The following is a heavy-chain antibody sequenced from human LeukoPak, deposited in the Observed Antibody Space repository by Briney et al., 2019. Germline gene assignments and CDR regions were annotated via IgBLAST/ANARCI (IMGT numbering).Heavy chain of an antibody. CDR2: IFYSGST. D-gene: IGHD5-12*01. Sequence: SETLSLTCTGSGGSISTYYWSWIRQPPGKGLEWIGYIFYSGSTNYNPSLKSRVTISVDTSKNQFSLKLSSVTAADTAVYYCARVKMATFDYWGQGTLVTVSS. CDR1: GGSISTYY. V-gene: IGHV4-59*01. CDR3: ARVKMATFDY. J-gene: IGHJ4*02.